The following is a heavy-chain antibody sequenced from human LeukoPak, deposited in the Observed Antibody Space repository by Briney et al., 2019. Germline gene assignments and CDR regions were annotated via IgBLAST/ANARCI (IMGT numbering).Heavy chain of an antibody. CDR1: GFTFSSYG. CDR2: IWYDGSNK. D-gene: IGHD6-25*01. CDR3: ARDQRYYYYRDV. J-gene: IGHJ6*03. Sequence: PGGSLRLSCAASGFTFSSYGMHWVRQAPGKGLEWVAVIWYDGSNKYYADSVKGRFTISRDNSKNTLYLQMNSLRAEDTAVYYCARDQRYYYYRDVWGKGTTVTLSS. V-gene: IGHV3-33*01.